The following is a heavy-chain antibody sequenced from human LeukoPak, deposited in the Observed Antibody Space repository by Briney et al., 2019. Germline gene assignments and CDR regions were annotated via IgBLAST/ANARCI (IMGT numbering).Heavy chain of an antibody. J-gene: IGHJ4*02. CDR3: AKPIMTTVTTLGLYFDY. D-gene: IGHD4-17*01. V-gene: IGHV3-30*18. Sequence: GGSLSLSCAASGFTFSNYGMHWVRQAPGKGQERVAVISYDGSNRYYADSVKGRFTISRDNSKNTLYLQMNSLRAEDTAVYYCAKPIMTTVTTLGLYFDYWGQGALVTVSS. CDR1: GFTFSNYG. CDR2: ISYDGSNR.